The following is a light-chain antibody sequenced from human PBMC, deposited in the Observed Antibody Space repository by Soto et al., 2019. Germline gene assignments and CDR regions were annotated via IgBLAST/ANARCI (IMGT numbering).Light chain of an antibody. CDR2: GAS. J-gene: IGKJ2*01. Sequence: EIVLTQSPGTLSLSPGERATLSCRASQNLAASYLAWYQQKPGQAPRLLIYGASYRATGIADRFSGSGSGTDFTLTISRLEPEDFAVYYCQSYGSAPYTFGQGTKVEIK. CDR3: QSYGSAPYT. CDR1: QNLAASY. V-gene: IGKV3-20*01.